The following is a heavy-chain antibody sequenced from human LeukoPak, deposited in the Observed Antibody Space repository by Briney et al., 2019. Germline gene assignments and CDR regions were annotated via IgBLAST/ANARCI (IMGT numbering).Heavy chain of an antibody. V-gene: IGHV4-61*01. Sequence: PSETLSLTCTVSGGSVSSGSYYWGWIRQPPGKGLEWIGYIHYSGSTNYNPSLKSRVTILVDTSKSQFSLKLTSVAAADTAVYSCASSDYYDSSGYSFDYWGQGTLVIVSS. CDR3: ASSDYYDSSGYSFDY. CDR2: IHYSGST. D-gene: IGHD3-22*01. J-gene: IGHJ4*02. CDR1: GGSVSSGSYY.